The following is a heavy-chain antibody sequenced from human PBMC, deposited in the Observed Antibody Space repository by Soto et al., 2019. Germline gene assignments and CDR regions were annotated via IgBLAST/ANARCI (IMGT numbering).Heavy chain of an antibody. CDR3: AKDPSDFGYCSDGNCYFDC. J-gene: IGHJ4*02. CDR2: ISGSGGST. Sequence: QTGGSLRLSCAASGFTYRNYAMSWVRQGPGKGLEWVSTISGSGGSTYYADSVKGRFTISRDNSKSTMYLQMNSLKAEDTAIYYCAKDPSDFGYCSDGNCYFDCWGQGTPVTVSS. V-gene: IGHV3-23*01. CDR1: GFTYRNYA. D-gene: IGHD2-15*01.